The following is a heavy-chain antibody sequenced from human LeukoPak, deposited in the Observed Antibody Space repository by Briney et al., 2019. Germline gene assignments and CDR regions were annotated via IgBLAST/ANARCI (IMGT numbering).Heavy chain of an antibody. Sequence: ASVKVSCKASGYTFTSYGISWVRQAPGQGLEWMGWISAYNGNTNYAQKLQGRVTMTTDTSTSTAYMELRSLRSDDTAVYFCARDNRITMIVVARLDAFDIWGQGTMVTVSS. CDR2: ISAYNGNT. D-gene: IGHD3-22*01. J-gene: IGHJ3*02. V-gene: IGHV1-18*01. CDR1: GYTFTSYG. CDR3: ARDNRITMIVVARLDAFDI.